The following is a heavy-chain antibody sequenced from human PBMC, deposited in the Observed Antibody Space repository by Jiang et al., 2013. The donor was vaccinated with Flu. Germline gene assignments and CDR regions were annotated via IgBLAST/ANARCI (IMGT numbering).Heavy chain of an antibody. CDR2: IYYSGST. CDR3: ARGRNTYDVSFRLDP. Sequence: GPGLVKPSETLSLTCTVSGGSISSYYWSWIRQPPGKGLEWIGYIYYSGSTNYNPSLKSRVTISVDTSKNQFSLKLSSVTAADTAVYYCARGRNTYDVSFRLDPWGQGTLVTVSS. D-gene: IGHD3-16*01. J-gene: IGHJ5*02. V-gene: IGHV4-59*01. CDR1: GGSISSYY.